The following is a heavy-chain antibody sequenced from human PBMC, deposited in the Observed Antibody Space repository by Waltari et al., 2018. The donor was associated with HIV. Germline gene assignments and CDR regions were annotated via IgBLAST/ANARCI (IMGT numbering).Heavy chain of an antibody. J-gene: IGHJ4*02. CDR1: GFTLSTYT. Sequence: EVQLVESGGGLVKPGGSLRLSCATSGFTLSTYTMYWVRQAPGKWLEWVSSISSTSTYIYYTDSVKGRFTISRDNAQNSLSLQVNSLSAEDTAVYYCVADLGGSHDSWGQGSQVTVSS. V-gene: IGHV3-21*02. CDR2: ISSTSTYI. CDR3: VADLGGSHDS. D-gene: IGHD1-26*01.